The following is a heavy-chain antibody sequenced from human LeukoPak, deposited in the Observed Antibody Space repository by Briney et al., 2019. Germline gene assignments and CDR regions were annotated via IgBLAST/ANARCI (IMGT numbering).Heavy chain of an antibody. V-gene: IGHV1-46*01. J-gene: IGHJ4*02. CDR1: GYTFTNYY. Sequence: AASVKVSCKATGYTFTNYYIHWVRQAPGQGLEWMGLINPSRRHTTYAQKFQGRVTLTRDTSTSTVYMELTSLRSLDTAVYYCARYFGSGSAFDYWGQGTLVTVSS. CDR2: INPSRRHT. CDR3: ARYFGSGSAFDY. D-gene: IGHD3-10*01.